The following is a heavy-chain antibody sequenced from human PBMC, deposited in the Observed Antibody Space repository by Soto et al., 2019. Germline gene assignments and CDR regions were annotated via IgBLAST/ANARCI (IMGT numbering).Heavy chain of an antibody. D-gene: IGHD2-8*01. V-gene: IGHV3-21*01. CDR3: ARATGVHDAFDI. J-gene: IGHJ3*02. Sequence: VGSLRLSCAASGFTFSTYTMNWVRQAPGMGLEWVSSISTSGSYIYSADSVKGRFTISRDNAKNSLFLQMNSLRAEDTAVYYCARATGVHDAFDIWGQGTMVTVSS. CDR2: ISTSGSYI. CDR1: GFTFSTYT.